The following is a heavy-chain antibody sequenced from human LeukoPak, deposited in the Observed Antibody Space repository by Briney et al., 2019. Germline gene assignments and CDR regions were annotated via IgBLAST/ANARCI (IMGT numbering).Heavy chain of an antibody. D-gene: IGHD3-3*01. J-gene: IGHJ6*03. Sequence: ASVKVSCKASGYTFTSYGISWVRQAPGQGLEWMGWISAYNGNTNYAQKLQGRVTMTTDTSTSTAYMELRSLRSDDTAVYYCERVLPDYDFWSGYYWSTTNNYYYYMDVWGKGTTVTVSS. V-gene: IGHV1-18*01. CDR1: GYTFTSYG. CDR3: ERVLPDYDFWSGYYWSTTNNYYYYMDV. CDR2: ISAYNGNT.